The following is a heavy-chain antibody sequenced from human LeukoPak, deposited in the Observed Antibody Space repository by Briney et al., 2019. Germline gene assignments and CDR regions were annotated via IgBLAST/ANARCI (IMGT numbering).Heavy chain of an antibody. CDR1: GGSVSSLF. Sequence: PSETLSLTCAVSGGSVSSLFLSWIRQPPGKGLEWIGYMYQHGTTNYNPSLKSRVTFSFDTSKNQFSLELTSVTAADTAVYYCARWMPGRSSPVWYFDSWGHGTLVTVSS. V-gene: IGHV4-59*02. CDR2: MYQHGTT. D-gene: IGHD2-2*01. J-gene: IGHJ4*01. CDR3: ARWMPGRSSPVWYFDS.